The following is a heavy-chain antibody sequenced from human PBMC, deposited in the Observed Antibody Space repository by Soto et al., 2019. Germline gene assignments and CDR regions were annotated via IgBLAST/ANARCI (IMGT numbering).Heavy chain of an antibody. CDR3: ASIPLGYSYCYVTPDESFFDY. CDR2: ISGSGGST. Sequence: PGGSLRLSCAASGFTFSSYAMSWVRQAPGKGLEWGSAISGSGGSTYYADSVKGRFTISRDNSKNTLYLQMNSLRAEDTAVYYCASIPLGYSYCYVTPDESFFDYWGQGTLVTVSS. V-gene: IGHV3-23*01. D-gene: IGHD5-18*01. CDR1: GFTFSSYA. J-gene: IGHJ4*02.